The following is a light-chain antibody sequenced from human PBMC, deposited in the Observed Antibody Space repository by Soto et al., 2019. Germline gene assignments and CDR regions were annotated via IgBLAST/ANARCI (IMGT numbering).Light chain of an antibody. J-gene: IGKJ2*01. V-gene: IGKV3-20*01. CDR2: GAS. CDR3: QQYGSSPFT. CDR1: QSVISRF. Sequence: EIVLTQSPGTLSLSPGERATLSCRATQSVISRFLAWYQQKPGQAPRLLIYGASSRATGIPDRFSGSGSGTDFTLTISRLEPEDFAVFYCQQYGSSPFTFGQGTKLDIK.